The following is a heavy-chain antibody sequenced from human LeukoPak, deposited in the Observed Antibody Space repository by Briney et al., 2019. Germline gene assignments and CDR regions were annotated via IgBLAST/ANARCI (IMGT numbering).Heavy chain of an antibody. Sequence: SETLSLTCAVYGGSFSGYYWSWIRQPPGKGLEWIGEINHSGSTNYDPSLKSRVTISVDTSKNQFSLKLSSVTAADTAVYYCARGLAAANYWGQGTLVTVSS. V-gene: IGHV4-34*01. CDR3: ARGLAAANY. D-gene: IGHD6-13*01. CDR1: GGSFSGYY. J-gene: IGHJ4*02. CDR2: INHSGST.